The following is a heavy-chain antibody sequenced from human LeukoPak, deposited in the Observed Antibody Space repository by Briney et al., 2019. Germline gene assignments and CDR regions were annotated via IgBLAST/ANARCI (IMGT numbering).Heavy chain of an antibody. CDR1: GGSISSSNW. CDR3: ARLTKNDSGSFRFGKKKRGYMDV. Sequence: SGTLSLTCGVSGGSISSSNWWSWVRQPPGKGLEWIGEISDSGSTNYNPSLKSRVTISVDKSKNQFSLKLSSVTAADTAVYYCARLTKNDSGSFRFGKKKRGYMDVWGKGTTVTISS. D-gene: IGHD3-10*01. CDR2: ISDSGST. V-gene: IGHV4-4*02. J-gene: IGHJ6*03.